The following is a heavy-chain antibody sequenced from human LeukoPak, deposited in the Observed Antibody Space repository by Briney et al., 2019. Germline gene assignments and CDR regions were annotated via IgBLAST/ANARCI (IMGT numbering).Heavy chain of an antibody. CDR2: IYYSGST. CDR3: ARRVCRARYCSGGSCYSEPGRPNWFDP. D-gene: IGHD2-15*01. V-gene: IGHV4-39*01. J-gene: IGHJ5*02. CDR1: GGSISSSSYY. Sequence: SETLSLTCTVSGGSISSSSYYWGWIRQPPGKGLEWIGSIYYSGSTYYNPSLKSRVTISVDTSKNQFSLKLSSVTAADTAVYYCARRVCRARYCSGGSCYSEPGRPNWFDPWGQGTLVTVSS.